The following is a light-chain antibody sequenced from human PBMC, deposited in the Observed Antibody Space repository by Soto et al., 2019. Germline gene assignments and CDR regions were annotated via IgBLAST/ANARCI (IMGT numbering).Light chain of an antibody. CDR1: QSISSW. CDR2: KAS. CDR3: QQYNSYRT. Sequence: DIQMTQSPSTLSASLGDRVTITCRASQSISSWLAWYQQKPGKAPKLLIRKASTLESGVPSRFSGSASGKEFTLTISSLQPDDFATYYCQQYNSYRTFGQGTKVEI. J-gene: IGKJ1*01. V-gene: IGKV1-5*03.